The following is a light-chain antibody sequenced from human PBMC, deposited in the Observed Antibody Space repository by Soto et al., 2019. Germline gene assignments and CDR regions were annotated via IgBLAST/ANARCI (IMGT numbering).Light chain of an antibody. CDR1: QSITAW. J-gene: IGKJ5*01. CDR3: QQYNNWPPIT. Sequence: DIQMSQSPSTVSAYVGDSVTITCRVSQSITAWSACHKQRRGKDPKLLSYDVVSVQSGVPSRFNGSGSGTEFTLTISRLQSEDFAGYYCQQYNNWPPITFGQGTRLE. CDR2: DVV. V-gene: IGKV1-5*01.